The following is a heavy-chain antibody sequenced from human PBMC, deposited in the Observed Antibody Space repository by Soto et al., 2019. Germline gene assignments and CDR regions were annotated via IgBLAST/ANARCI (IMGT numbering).Heavy chain of an antibody. Sequence: EVQLLESGGDLVQPGGSLRLSCAASGSTFSNFAMSWVRQAPGRGLEWVSGISASGRDIHYADSVKDRFTVSRDNSKNTLYLQMNSLRAEDTAIYYCAKGKTSGWYYFDYWGQGALVTVSS. CDR1: GSTFSNFA. CDR2: ISASGRDI. V-gene: IGHV3-23*01. D-gene: IGHD6-19*01. J-gene: IGHJ4*02. CDR3: AKGKTSGWYYFDY.